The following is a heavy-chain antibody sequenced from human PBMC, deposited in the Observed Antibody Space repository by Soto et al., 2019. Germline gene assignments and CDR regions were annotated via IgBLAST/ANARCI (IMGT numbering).Heavy chain of an antibody. V-gene: IGHV1-69*01. CDR1: GGTFSTYS. Sequence: QVQLVQSGAEVKKPGSSVKVSCKASGGTFSTYSISWVRQAPGQGHEWMGESLPIFGTSHYAQNFQGRVTITADESTSPVYMELSSLRSDDTAVYYCARGCRYPKSSFYYGMVVWGQGTTVTVSS. D-gene: IGHD1-20*01. J-gene: IGHJ6*02. CDR2: SLPIFGTS. CDR3: ARGCRYPKSSFYYGMVV.